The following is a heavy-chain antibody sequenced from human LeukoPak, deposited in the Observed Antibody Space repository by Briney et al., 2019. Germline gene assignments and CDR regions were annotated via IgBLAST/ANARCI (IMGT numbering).Heavy chain of an antibody. CDR1: GFTFRSYS. J-gene: IGHJ3*02. CDR2: VSSSNSSI. CDR3: ARGNSTGRGAFDI. D-gene: IGHD6-19*01. Sequence: GGSLRLSCAASGFTFRSYSMNWVRQAPGKGLEWISYVSSSNSSIYYADSVKGRFTISRDNAKNSLYLQMNSLRAEDMAVYFCARGNSTGRGAFDIWGQGTMVTVSS. V-gene: IGHV3-48*01.